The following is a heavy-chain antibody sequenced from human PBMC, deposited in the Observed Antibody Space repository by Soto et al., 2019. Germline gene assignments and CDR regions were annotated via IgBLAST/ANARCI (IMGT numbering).Heavy chain of an antibody. V-gene: IGHV3-7*01. Sequence: EVQMVESGGGLVQPGGSLRLSCAASGFTFSSFWMTWVRQAPGKGLEWVANIKQDGSEKYYVDSVKGRFTISRDNAKNSLFLQMNSLTAEDTAVYYCATLRYFDSLLPGFDYWGQGTLVTVSS. CDR1: GFTFSSFW. CDR3: ATLRYFDSLLPGFDY. J-gene: IGHJ4*02. CDR2: IKQDGSEK. D-gene: IGHD3-9*01.